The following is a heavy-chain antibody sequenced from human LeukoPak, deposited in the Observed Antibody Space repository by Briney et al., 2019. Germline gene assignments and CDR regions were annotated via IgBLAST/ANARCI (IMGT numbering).Heavy chain of an antibody. J-gene: IGHJ4*02. CDR2: INHSGST. D-gene: IGHD4-4*01. Sequence: SETLSLTCAVYGGSFSGYYWSWIRQPPGKGLEWIGEINHSGSTNYNPSLKSRVTISVDTSKNQFSLKLSSVTAADTAVYYCASGGAIPNLTTLHDYWGQGTLVTVSS. V-gene: IGHV4-34*01. CDR1: GGSFSGYY. CDR3: ASGGAIPNLTTLHDY.